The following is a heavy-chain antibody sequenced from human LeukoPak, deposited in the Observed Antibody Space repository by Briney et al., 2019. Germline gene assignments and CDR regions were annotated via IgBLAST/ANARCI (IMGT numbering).Heavy chain of an antibody. V-gene: IGHV4-34*01. Sequence: SETLSLTCAVYGGSFSGYYWSWIRQPPGKGLEWIGSIYYSGSTYYNPSLKSRVTISVDTSKNQFSLKMSSVTAADTAVYYCAREGNFASYDLLTGIMDVWGKGTTVTISS. CDR3: AREGNFASYDLLTGIMDV. J-gene: IGHJ6*03. CDR1: GGSFSGYY. D-gene: IGHD3-9*01. CDR2: IYYSGST.